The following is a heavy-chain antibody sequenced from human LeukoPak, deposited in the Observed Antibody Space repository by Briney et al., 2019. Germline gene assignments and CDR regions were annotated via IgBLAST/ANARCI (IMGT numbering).Heavy chain of an antibody. J-gene: IGHJ3*02. D-gene: IGHD3-16*01. Sequence: AAXXFTXXXHWMHWVRQAPGRGLVWVSRINSDRSSTSYVDSVKGRFTISRNSAKNTLYLQMNSLRAEDTAVYYCAREIGGRAFDIWGQGTMVTVSS. CDR1: XFTXXXHW. CDR2: INSDRSST. V-gene: IGHV3-74*01. CDR3: AREIGGRAFDI.